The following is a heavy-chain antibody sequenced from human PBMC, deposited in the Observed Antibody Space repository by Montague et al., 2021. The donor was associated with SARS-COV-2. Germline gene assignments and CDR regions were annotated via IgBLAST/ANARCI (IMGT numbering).Heavy chain of an antibody. CDR3: ARLARGEYYDFWRGSHECPHYYYGMDV. J-gene: IGHJ6*02. Sequence: SETLSLTCTVSGGSISSYYWSWIRQPPGKGLEWIGYIYYSGSTNYNPSLKNRVTISVDTSKNQFSLKLSSVTAADTAVYYCARLARGEYYDFWRGSHECPHYYYGMDVWGQGTTVTVSS. CDR2: IYYSGST. D-gene: IGHD3-3*01. V-gene: IGHV4-59*08. CDR1: GGSISSYY.